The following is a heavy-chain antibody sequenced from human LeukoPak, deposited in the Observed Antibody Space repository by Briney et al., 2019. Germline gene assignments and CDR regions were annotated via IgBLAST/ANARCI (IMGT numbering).Heavy chain of an antibody. D-gene: IGHD2-21*02. CDR2: ISAYNGNT. V-gene: IGHV1-18*04. J-gene: IGHJ4*02. CDR3: ARGGDIVVVTAIVPFDY. Sequence: ASVKVSCKASGYTFTSYGISWVRQAPGQGLEWMGWISAYNGNTNYAQKLQGRVTMTTDTSTSTAYMELRSLRSDDTAVYYCARGGDIVVVTAIVPFDYWGQGTLVTVSP. CDR1: GYTFTSYG.